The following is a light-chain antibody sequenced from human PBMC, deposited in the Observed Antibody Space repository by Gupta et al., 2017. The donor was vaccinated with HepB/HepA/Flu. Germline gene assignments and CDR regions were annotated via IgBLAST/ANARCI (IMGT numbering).Light chain of an antibody. V-gene: IGKV1-5*03. CDR2: KGA. Sequence: DIQMTQSPSSMSASVGDRVTITCRASQSISSWLVCYQQKPGKAPNLLIYKGAGLESAVPSRCSSSGGGRKVTLTISSRLQDEFAAYYCRQYNSYSPWTFGQGTKVKIK. CDR1: QSISSW. CDR3: RQYNSYSPWT. J-gene: IGKJ1*01.